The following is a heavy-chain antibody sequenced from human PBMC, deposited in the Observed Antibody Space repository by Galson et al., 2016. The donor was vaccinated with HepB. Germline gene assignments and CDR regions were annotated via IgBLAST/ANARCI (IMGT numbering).Heavy chain of an antibody. CDR2: IKSRTDGGTT. CDR3: TTKGGISWPPY. D-gene: IGHD6-13*01. CDR1: GFPFTKAW. J-gene: IGHJ4*02. V-gene: IGHV3-15*07. Sequence: SLRLSCAASGFPFTKAWMNWVRQAPGKGLEWVGQIKSRTDGGTTEYGAPVNGRFTISRDDSENTVYLQMNNLKTDDTAVYYCTTKGGISWPPYWGQGTLVIASS.